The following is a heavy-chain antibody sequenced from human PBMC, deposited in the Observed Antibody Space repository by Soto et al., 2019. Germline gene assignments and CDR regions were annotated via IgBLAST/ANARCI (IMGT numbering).Heavy chain of an antibody. CDR3: ARLNAYCVSTTCHGYYGMDV. J-gene: IGHJ6*02. CDR2: IYSSENT. D-gene: IGHD2-2*01. CDR1: GGSVSSNSYS. V-gene: IGHV4-39*01. Sequence: QLQLQESGPGLVKPSETLSLTCTVSGGSVSSNSYSWGWIRQSPGKGLEWIGTIYSSENTYYNPSLVSRVTISVDTSMNEFSLRLSSVTAADTAVYCCARLNAYCVSTTCHGYYGMDVWGQGTTLTVSS.